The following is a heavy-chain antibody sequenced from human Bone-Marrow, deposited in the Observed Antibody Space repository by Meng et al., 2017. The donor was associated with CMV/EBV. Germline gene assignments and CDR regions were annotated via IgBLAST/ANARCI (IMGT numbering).Heavy chain of an antibody. CDR1: GFTFSSYA. V-gene: IGHV3-30*04. J-gene: IGHJ2*01. CDR3: ARVGRAVAGFNL. D-gene: IGHD6-19*01. Sequence: GGTLRLSCAASGFTFSSYAMHWVRQAPGKGLEWVSLISYDGRNKAYADSVKGRFTISRDKSKNMLYLQMNSLRAEDTALYHCARVGRAVAGFNLWGRGTLVTVSS. CDR2: ISYDGRNK.